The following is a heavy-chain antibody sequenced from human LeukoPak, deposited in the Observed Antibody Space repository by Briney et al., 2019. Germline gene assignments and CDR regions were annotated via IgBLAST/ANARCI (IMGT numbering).Heavy chain of an antibody. V-gene: IGHV4-61*05. CDR2: IYYSGST. Sequence: SETLSLTCTVSGGSISSSSYYWGWIRQPPGRELEWIGYIYYSGSTNYNPSLKSRVTISVDTSKNQFSLKLSSVTAADTAVYYCARRRYGMDVWGQGTTVTVSS. CDR1: GGSISSSSYY. J-gene: IGHJ6*02. CDR3: ARRRYGMDV.